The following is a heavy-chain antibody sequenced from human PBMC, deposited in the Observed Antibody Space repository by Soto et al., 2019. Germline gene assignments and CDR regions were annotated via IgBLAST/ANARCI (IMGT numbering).Heavy chain of an antibody. CDR2: IYWDDDK. CDR3: AHSRCGGACLQSCSSHYYYGMDV. Sequence: QITLKESGPSLVKPTQTLTLTCTFSGFSLSTGGVGVGWIRQPPGKALEWLALIYWDDDKRYSPSLRSRLTDTKDTSKNQVVLTMTNMDPVDTATYNCAHSRCGGACLQSCSSHYYYGMDVWGQGTTVTVSS. J-gene: IGHJ6*02. CDR1: GFSLSTGGVG. V-gene: IGHV2-5*02. D-gene: IGHD2-21*02.